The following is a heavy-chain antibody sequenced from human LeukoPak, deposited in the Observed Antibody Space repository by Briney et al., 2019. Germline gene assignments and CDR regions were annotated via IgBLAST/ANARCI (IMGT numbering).Heavy chain of an antibody. D-gene: IGHD4-17*01. J-gene: IGHJ4*02. CDR2: VDPEDGET. CDR3: ATGPGDLGPPY. V-gene: IGHV1-69-2*01. CDR1: AYTFTDYY. Sequence: GASVKVSCKASAYTFTDYYMHWVQPAHGKGLEWMGRVDPEDGETIYAEKFQGRVTITADTSTDTAYMELNSLRSEDTAVYYCATGPGDLGPPYWGQGTLVTVSS.